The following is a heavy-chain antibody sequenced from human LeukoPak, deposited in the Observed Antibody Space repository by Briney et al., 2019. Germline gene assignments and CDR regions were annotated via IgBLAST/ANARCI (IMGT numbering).Heavy chain of an antibody. V-gene: IGHV4-31*03. CDR3: ARRPRSYSSSWIDY. Sequence: PSETLSLTCTVSGGSISSGGYYWSWIRQHPGKGLEWIGYIYYSGSTYYNPSLKNRVTISVDTSKNQFSLKLSSVTAADTAVYYCARRPRSYSSSWIDYWGQGTLVTVSS. CDR1: GGSISSGGYY. CDR2: IYYSGST. J-gene: IGHJ4*02. D-gene: IGHD6-13*01.